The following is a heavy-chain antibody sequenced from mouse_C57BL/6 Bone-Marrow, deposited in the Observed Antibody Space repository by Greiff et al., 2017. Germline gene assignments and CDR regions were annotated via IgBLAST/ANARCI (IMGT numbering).Heavy chain of an antibody. V-gene: IGHV1-55*01. J-gene: IGHJ2*01. Sequence: QVHVKQPGAELVKPGASVKMSCKASGYTFTSYWITWVKQRPGQGLEWIGDIYPGSGSTNYNEKFKSKATLTVDTSSSTAYMQLSSLTSEDSAVYYCARDWGGRVDYWGQGTTLTVSS. CDR2: IYPGSGST. CDR3: ARDWGGRVDY. D-gene: IGHD4-1*01. CDR1: GYTFTSYW.